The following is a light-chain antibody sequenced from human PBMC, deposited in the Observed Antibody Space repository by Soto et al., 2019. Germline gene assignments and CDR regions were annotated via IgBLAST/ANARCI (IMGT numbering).Light chain of an antibody. CDR1: ESVTSS. V-gene: IGKV3-15*01. J-gene: IGKJ2*01. Sequence: EIVMTQSPATLSVSPGDRATLSCRASESVTSSLAWYQQKPGQPPRLLIYAASTRATDVPARFSGGGSETEFTLTISSLQSEDVALYYCQQYYTIPPYTFGQGTKLEI. CDR2: AAS. CDR3: QQYYTIPPYT.